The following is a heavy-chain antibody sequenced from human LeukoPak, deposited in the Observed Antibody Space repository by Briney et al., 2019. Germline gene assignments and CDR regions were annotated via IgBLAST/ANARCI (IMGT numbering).Heavy chain of an antibody. CDR1: RFTFSDYS. CDR2: ISNTGTAT. J-gene: IGHJ3*02. D-gene: IGHD3-3*01. CDR3: AKELTLRFLEWLHRGRNAFDI. V-gene: IGHV3-11*01. Sequence: PGGSLRLSCAASRFTFSDYSMTWIRQAPGKGLEWISFISNTGTATYSADSVRGRFSISRDNAKNSLYLQMNNLRAEDTAVYYCAKELTLRFLEWLHRGRNAFDIWGQGTMVTVSS.